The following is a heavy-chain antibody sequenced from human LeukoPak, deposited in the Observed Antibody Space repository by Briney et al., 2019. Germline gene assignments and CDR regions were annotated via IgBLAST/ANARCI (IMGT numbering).Heavy chain of an antibody. D-gene: IGHD3-22*01. J-gene: IGHJ4*02. Sequence: PSETLSLTCTVSGASFNTDDQYWNWIRQRPGKGLEWIGSIHPSGMLYNNPSLESRVTMSRDTSKNQFSLNLNSVTVADTAVYFCSRGLDSRKLGYWGQGILVTVSS. CDR2: IHPSGML. V-gene: IGHV4-31*03. CDR3: SRGLDSRKLGY. CDR1: GASFNTDDQY.